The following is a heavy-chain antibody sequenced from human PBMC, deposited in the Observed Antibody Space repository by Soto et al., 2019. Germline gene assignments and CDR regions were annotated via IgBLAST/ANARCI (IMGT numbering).Heavy chain of an antibody. V-gene: IGHV1-3*01. CDR1: GYTFTTHV. Sequence: GASVKVSCKASGYTFTTHVMHWVRQSPGQRLEWMGWVNGGDGNTKYSQKFQDRVTITRDTSATTAYMELGRLRSEDKAVYYCARDSGIRGPSGDLDYWGQGTLVTVSS. J-gene: IGHJ4*02. D-gene: IGHD1-20*01. CDR2: VNGGDGNT. CDR3: ARDSGIRGPSGDLDY.